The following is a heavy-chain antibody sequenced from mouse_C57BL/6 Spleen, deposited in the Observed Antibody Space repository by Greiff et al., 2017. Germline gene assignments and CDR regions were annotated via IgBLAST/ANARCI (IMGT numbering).Heavy chain of an antibody. CDR1: GYTFTSYW. Sequence: QVQLKQPGAELVKPGASVKMSCKASGYTFTSYWITWVKQRPGQGLEWIGDIYPGSGSTNYNEKFKSKATLTVDTSSSTAYMQLSSLTSEDSAVYYCARSGAAQVRMDYWGQGTSVTVSS. V-gene: IGHV1-55*01. CDR2: IYPGSGST. D-gene: IGHD3-2*02. CDR3: ARSGAAQVRMDY. J-gene: IGHJ4*01.